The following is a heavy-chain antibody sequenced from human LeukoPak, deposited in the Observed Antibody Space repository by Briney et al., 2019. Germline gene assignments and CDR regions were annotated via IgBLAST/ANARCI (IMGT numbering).Heavy chain of an antibody. CDR1: GFIVSSNY. Sequence: GGSLRLSCAASGFIVSSNYMSWVRRAPGKGLEWVSVIYSGDSTYYADAVKGRFTISRDNRKNTLYLQMNSLRAQDTDVYYCASTRTYAYDCSGHYYPTHLDYWGQGTLVTVSS. J-gene: IGHJ4*02. V-gene: IGHV3-66*01. D-gene: IGHD3-22*01. CDR3: ASTRTYAYDCSGHYYPTHLDY. CDR2: IYSGDST.